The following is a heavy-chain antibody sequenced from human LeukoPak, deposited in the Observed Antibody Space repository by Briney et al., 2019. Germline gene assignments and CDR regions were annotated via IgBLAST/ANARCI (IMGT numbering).Heavy chain of an antibody. D-gene: IGHD6-6*01. CDR3: ARASYSSSFYYYYYMDV. Sequence: GGSLRPSCAASGFTFSSYWMSWVRQAPGKGLEWVANIKQDGSEKYYVDSVKGRFTISRDNAKNSLYLQMNSLRAEDTAVYYCARASYSSSFYYYYYMDVWGKGTTVTVSS. CDR2: IKQDGSEK. J-gene: IGHJ6*03. CDR1: GFTFSSYW. V-gene: IGHV3-7*01.